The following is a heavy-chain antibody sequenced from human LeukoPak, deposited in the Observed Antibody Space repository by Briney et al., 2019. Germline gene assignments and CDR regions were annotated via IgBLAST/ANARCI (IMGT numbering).Heavy chain of an antibody. CDR1: GFTFSRRG. CDR3: ARNADYGDSNPFDY. Sequence: GGSLRLSCAASGFTFSRRGMHWVRQAPGKGLEWVSAISGSGGSTYYADSVKGRFTISRDNSKNTLYLQMNSLRAEDTAVYYCARNADYGDSNPFDYWGQGTLVTVSS. J-gene: IGHJ4*02. CDR2: ISGSGGST. D-gene: IGHD4-17*01. V-gene: IGHV3-23*01.